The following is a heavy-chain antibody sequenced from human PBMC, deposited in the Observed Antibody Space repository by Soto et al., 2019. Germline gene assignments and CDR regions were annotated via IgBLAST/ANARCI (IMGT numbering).Heavy chain of an antibody. Sequence: PGGSLRLSCAASGFTFSSYGMHWVRQAPGKGLEWVAVISYDGSNKYYADSVKGRFTISRDNSKNTLYLQMNSLRAEDTAVYYCAKSQLLPEPFDYWGKGTLVTVS. CDR2: ISYDGSNK. D-gene: IGHD2-2*01. CDR1: GFTFSSYG. J-gene: IGHJ4*02. CDR3: AKSQLLPEPFDY. V-gene: IGHV3-30*18.